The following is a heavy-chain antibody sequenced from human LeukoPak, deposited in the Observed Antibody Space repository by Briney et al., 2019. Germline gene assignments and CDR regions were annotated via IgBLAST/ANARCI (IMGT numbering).Heavy chain of an antibody. Sequence: GGSLRLSCAASGFTVSSNYMAWVRQAPGKGLEYVSVIYSGGTTYYADSVKGRFTISRDNPKNTLYLQMNSLRAEDTAVYYCARRYLHGFDIWGQGTMVTVSS. V-gene: IGHV3-66*01. D-gene: IGHD1-14*01. J-gene: IGHJ3*02. CDR1: GFTVSSNY. CDR3: ARRYLHGFDI. CDR2: IYSGGTT.